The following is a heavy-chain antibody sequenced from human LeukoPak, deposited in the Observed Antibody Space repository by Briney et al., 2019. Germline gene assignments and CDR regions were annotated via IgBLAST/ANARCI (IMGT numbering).Heavy chain of an antibody. Sequence: ASVKVSCKASGYTFTSYGISWVRQAPGQGLEWMGWISAYNGNTNYAQKLQGRVTVTTDTSTSTAYMELRSLRSDDTAVYYCARLEVVVIDYYYGMDVWGQGTTVTVSS. CDR2: ISAYNGNT. J-gene: IGHJ6*02. D-gene: IGHD3-22*01. CDR3: ARLEVVVIDYYYGMDV. CDR1: GYTFTSYG. V-gene: IGHV1-18*01.